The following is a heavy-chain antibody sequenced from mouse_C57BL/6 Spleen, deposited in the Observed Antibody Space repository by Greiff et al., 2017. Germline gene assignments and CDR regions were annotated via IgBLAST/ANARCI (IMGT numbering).Heavy chain of an antibody. D-gene: IGHD1-1*01. CDR3: ARHYYGSSYYFDD. CDR2: ISNGGGST. CDR1: GFTFSDYY. Sequence: EVQRVESGGGLVQPGGSLKLSCAASGFTFSDYYMYWVRQTPEKRLEWVAYISNGGGSTYYPDTVKGRFTISRDNAKNTLYLQMRRLKSEDTAMDNCARHYYGSSYYFDDWGQGTTLTVSS. V-gene: IGHV5-12*01. J-gene: IGHJ2*01.